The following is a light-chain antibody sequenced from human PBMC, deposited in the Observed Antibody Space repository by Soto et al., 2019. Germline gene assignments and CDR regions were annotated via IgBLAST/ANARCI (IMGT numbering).Light chain of an antibody. J-gene: IGLJ2*01. V-gene: IGLV2-14*01. Sequence: QSVLTQPASVSGSPGQSITISCTGTSSDVGGYNYVSWYQQHPGKAPKLMIYDVSNRPSGVSNRFSGSKSGNTASLTISGIQAEDEADYYCSSYTISSSVVFGGGTKVTVL. CDR2: DVS. CDR3: SSYTISSSVV. CDR1: SSDVGGYNY.